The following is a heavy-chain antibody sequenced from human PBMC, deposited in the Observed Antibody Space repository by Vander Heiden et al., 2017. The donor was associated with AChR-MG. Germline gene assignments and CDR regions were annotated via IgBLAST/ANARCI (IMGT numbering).Heavy chain of an antibody. J-gene: IGHJ4*02. CDR3: AREVDTALVSHFDL. Sequence: QVQLQESGPALVKPSEILNPTCSVAGTSVSMTSDYWSCVRQPQGKGLEWIDYIYNTDSTRYNPSLKSRVTISVDTSRNQFSLRLKSVTAADSAVYYCAREVDTALVSHFDLWGQGTLVTVSS. CDR2: IYNTDST. D-gene: IGHD5-18*01. CDR1: GTSVSMTSDY. V-gene: IGHV4-61*01.